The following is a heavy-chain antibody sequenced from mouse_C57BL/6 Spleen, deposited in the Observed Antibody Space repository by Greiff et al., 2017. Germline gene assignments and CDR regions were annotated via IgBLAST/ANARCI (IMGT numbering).Heavy chain of an antibody. D-gene: IGHD2-4*01. CDR1: GFTFSDYY. CDR3: ARPYDYDRKAWFAY. Sequence: EVQGVESGGGLVQPGGSLKLSCAASGFTFSDYYMYWVRQTPEKRLEWVAYISNGGGSTYYPDTVKGRFTISRDNAKNTLYLQMSRLKSEDTAMYYCARPYDYDRKAWFAYWGQGTLVTVSA. V-gene: IGHV5-12*01. CDR2: ISNGGGST. J-gene: IGHJ3*01.